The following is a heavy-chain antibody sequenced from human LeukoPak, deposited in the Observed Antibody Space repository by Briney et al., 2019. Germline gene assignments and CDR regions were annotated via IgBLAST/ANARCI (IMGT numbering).Heavy chain of an antibody. CDR3: ARYTTGDNWFDP. CDR2: ITSSSTFI. V-gene: IGHV3-21*01. D-gene: IGHD2-21*01. CDR1: GFTFSSYS. J-gene: IGHJ5*02. Sequence: GGSLRLPCAASGFTFSSYSMNWLRQAPGKGLEWVSSITSSSTFINYADSVKGRFTISRDNAKNSVFLQMNSLRVEDTAVYYCARYTTGDNWFDPWGQGTLATVSS.